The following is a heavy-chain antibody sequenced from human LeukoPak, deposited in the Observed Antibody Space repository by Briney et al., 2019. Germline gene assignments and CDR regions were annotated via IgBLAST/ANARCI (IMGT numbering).Heavy chain of an antibody. J-gene: IGHJ6*02. D-gene: IGHD2-2*01. CDR3: ARARPRYCSSTSCYGPYYGMDV. Sequence: PSETLSLTCAVYGGSFSGYYWSWIRQPPGKGLEWIGEINHSGSTNYNPSLKSRVTISVDTSKNQFSLKLSSVTAADTAVYYCARARPRYCSSTSCYGPYYGMDVWGQGTTVTVSS. CDR1: GGSFSGYY. V-gene: IGHV4-34*01. CDR2: INHSGST.